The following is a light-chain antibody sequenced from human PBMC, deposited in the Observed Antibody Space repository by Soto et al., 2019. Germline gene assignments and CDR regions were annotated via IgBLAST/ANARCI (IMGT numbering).Light chain of an antibody. V-gene: IGKV3-15*01. Sequence: EIVLTQSPGTLSLSPGERATLSCRASQSVSSNLAWYQQKPGQAPRLLIYGASTRATGIPSRFSGSGSGTDFTLTISGLQPEDFATYYCQQASGFPFTFGPGTKVDIK. CDR2: GAS. CDR1: QSVSSN. J-gene: IGKJ3*01. CDR3: QQASGFPFT.